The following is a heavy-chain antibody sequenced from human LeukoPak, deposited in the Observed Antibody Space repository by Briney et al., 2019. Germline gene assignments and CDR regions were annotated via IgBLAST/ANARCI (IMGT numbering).Heavy chain of an antibody. D-gene: IGHD3-10*01. Sequence: SVKVSCKASGYTFTGYYMHWVRQAPGQGLEWMGGIIPIFGTANYAQKFQGRVTITADKSTSTAYMELSSLRSEDTAVYYCTNGANGGYFDYWGQGTLVTVSS. V-gene: IGHV1-69*06. J-gene: IGHJ4*02. CDR1: GYTFTGYY. CDR3: TNGANGGYFDY. CDR2: IIPIFGTA.